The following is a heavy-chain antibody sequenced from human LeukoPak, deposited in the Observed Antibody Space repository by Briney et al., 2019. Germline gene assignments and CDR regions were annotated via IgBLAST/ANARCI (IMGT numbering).Heavy chain of an antibody. CDR2: ISSSSSYI. CDR1: GFTFSSYS. V-gene: IGHV3-21*01. CDR3: ARGGSNNHYYHSDY. J-gene: IGHJ4*02. D-gene: IGHD3-22*01. Sequence: GGSLRLSCAASGFTFSSYSMNWARQAPGKGLEWVSSISSSSSYIYYADSVKGRFTISRDNAKNSLYLQMNSLRAEDTAVYYCARGGSNNHYYHSDYWGQGTLVTVSS.